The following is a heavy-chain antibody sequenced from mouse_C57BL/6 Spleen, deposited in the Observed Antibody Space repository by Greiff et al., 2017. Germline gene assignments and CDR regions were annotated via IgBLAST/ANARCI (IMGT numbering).Heavy chain of an antibody. J-gene: IGHJ2*01. CDR1: GFTSSSYA. CDR2: ISSGGDYI. Sequence: EVQGVESGEGLVKPGGSLKLSCAASGFTSSSYAMSWVRQTPEKRLEWVAYISSGGDYIYYADTVKGRFTISRDNARNTLYLQMSSLKSEDTAMYYCTREGIRYYFDYWGQGTTLTVSS. V-gene: IGHV5-9-1*02. CDR3: TREGIRYYFDY.